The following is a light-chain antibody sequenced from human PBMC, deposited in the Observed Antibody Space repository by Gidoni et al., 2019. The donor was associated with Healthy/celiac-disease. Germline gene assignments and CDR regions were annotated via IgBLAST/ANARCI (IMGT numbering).Light chain of an antibody. V-gene: IGKV3-11*01. CDR2: DAS. J-gene: IGKJ5*01. CDR1: KRVSSD. Sequence: ELVLTQSPATLSLSPGEGATLSCSDSKRVSSDLAWYQQKPGQAPRLLIDDASNRATGIPSRFSGSGSGTDFTLTISTREPEEFAVYYCQQRSNWPPSITFGQGTRLEIK. CDR3: QQRSNWPPSIT.